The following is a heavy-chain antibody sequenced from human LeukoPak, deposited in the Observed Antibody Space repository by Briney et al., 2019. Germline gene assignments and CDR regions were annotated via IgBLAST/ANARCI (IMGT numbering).Heavy chain of an antibody. Sequence: ASVKVSCKASGYTFTSYTINWVRQAPGQGLEWMGWINPNSGGTNYAQKFQGRVTMTRDTSISTAYMELSRLRSDDTAIYYCARDYSSGWTLFFDSWGQGTPVIVSS. CDR1: GYTFTSYT. CDR3: ARDYSSGWTLFFDS. CDR2: INPNSGGT. V-gene: IGHV1-2*02. J-gene: IGHJ4*02. D-gene: IGHD6-19*01.